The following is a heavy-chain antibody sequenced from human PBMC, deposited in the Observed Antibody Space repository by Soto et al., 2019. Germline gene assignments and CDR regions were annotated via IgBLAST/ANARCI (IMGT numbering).Heavy chain of an antibody. Sequence: SVKISCKASGGTFSSYTISWVRQAPGQGLEWMGRIIPILGIANYAQKFQGRVTITADKSTSTAYMELSSLRSEDTAVYYCARDLWYDSSGSIPGENWFDPWGQGTLVTVSS. CDR2: IIPILGIA. V-gene: IGHV1-69*04. D-gene: IGHD3-22*01. J-gene: IGHJ5*02. CDR1: GGTFSSYT. CDR3: ARDLWYDSSGSIPGENWFDP.